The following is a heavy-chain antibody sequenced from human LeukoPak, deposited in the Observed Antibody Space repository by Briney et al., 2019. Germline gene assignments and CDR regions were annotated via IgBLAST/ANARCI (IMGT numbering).Heavy chain of an antibody. J-gene: IGHJ4*02. CDR1: GFTFGSYA. CDR3: ARDRVSGSWSDY. CDR2: ISGSGSST. D-gene: IGHD6-19*01. Sequence: GGSLRLSCAASGFTFGSYARSWVRQAPGKGLEWVSAISGSGSSTTYTDSVKGRFTISRDNSKNTLYLQMNGLRGEDTAVYYCARDRVSGSWSDYWGQGSLVTVSS. V-gene: IGHV3-23*01.